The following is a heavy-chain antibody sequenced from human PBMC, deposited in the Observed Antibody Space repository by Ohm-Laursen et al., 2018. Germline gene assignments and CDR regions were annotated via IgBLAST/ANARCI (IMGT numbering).Heavy chain of an antibody. V-gene: IGHV3-49*04. Sequence: SLRLSCAASGFTFGDYAMSWVRQAPGRGLEWVGFIRSKAYGGTTEYAASVKGRFTISRDDSKRIVYLQMNSLKTEDTAVYYCTRGYSSSSPYRLHWGQGTLVTVSS. CDR2: IRSKAYGGTT. CDR3: TRGYSSSSPYRLH. J-gene: IGHJ1*01. CDR1: GFTFGDYA. D-gene: IGHD2-2*01.